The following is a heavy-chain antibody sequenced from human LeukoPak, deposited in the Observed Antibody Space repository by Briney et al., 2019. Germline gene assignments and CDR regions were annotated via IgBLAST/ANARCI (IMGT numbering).Heavy chain of an antibody. V-gene: IGHV3-48*02. CDR1: GFTFSSYW. Sequence: GGSLRLSCAASGFTFSSYWMNWVRQAPGKGLEWVSYISSSSNTIYYADSVKGRFTISRDNAKNSLYLQMNSLRDEDSAVYYCARDPHIAAAGTIFDYWGQGTLVTVSS. D-gene: IGHD6-13*01. CDR3: ARDPHIAAAGTIFDY. J-gene: IGHJ4*02. CDR2: ISSSSNTI.